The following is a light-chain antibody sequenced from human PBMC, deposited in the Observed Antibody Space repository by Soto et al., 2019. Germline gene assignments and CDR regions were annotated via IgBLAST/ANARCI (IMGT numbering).Light chain of an antibody. CDR3: SSYTSSSTYV. Sequence: QSALTQPASVSGSPGQSSTISCTGTSSDVGGYNYVSWYQQHPGKAPKLVIYDVSNRPSGVSNRFSGSKSGNTASLPISGLQAEDEADYYCSSYTSSSTYVFGTGTKLTVL. V-gene: IGLV2-14*01. CDR1: SSDVGGYNY. J-gene: IGLJ1*01. CDR2: DVS.